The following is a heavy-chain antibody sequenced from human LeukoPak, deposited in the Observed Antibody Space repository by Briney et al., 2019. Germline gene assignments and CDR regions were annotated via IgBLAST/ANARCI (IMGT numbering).Heavy chain of an antibody. Sequence: SETLSLTCTVSGGSISSGSYYWGWIRQPPEKGLEWIGNIHSGGSTFNSPSLKSRVIISVDTSKNQFSLKLTSVTAADTAVYYCARDTYLGDWGQGTLVTVSS. J-gene: IGHJ4*02. CDR1: GGSISSGSYY. D-gene: IGHD2-2*02. CDR3: ARDTYLGD. V-gene: IGHV4-39*02. CDR2: IHSGGST.